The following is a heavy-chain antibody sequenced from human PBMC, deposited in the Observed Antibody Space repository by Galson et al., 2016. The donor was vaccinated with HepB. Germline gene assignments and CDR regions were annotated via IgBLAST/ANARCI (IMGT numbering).Heavy chain of an antibody. J-gene: IGHJ4*02. CDR2: IYYRGST. CDR1: GGSISSYY. V-gene: IGHV4-59*01. D-gene: IGHD3-22*01. CDR3: ARVRNYYDSSGYKHYFDY. Sequence: ETLSLTCTVSGGSISSYYWSWIRQPPGKGLEWIGYIYYRGSTNYNPSLKSRVTISVDTSKNQFSLKLSSVTAADTAVYYCARVRNYYDSSGYKHYFDYWGQGTLVAVSS.